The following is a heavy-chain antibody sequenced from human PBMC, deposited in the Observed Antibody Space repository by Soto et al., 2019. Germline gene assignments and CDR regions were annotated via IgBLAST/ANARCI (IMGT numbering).Heavy chain of an antibody. CDR3: ARVGYHYDSSGD. CDR1: GFTFSSYD. J-gene: IGHJ4*02. CDR2: ISSSGTTI. Sequence: EVQLVESGGGLVQPGGSLRLSCAASGFTFSSYDMNWVRQAPGKGLEWVSYISSSGTTIYYADSVKGRFTISRDNAKNSLYLQMNSLRAEDTAVYYCARVGYHYDSSGDWGQGSLVTVFS. D-gene: IGHD3-22*01. V-gene: IGHV3-48*03.